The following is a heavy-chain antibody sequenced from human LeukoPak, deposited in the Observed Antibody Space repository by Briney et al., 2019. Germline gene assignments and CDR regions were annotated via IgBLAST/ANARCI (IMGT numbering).Heavy chain of an antibody. J-gene: IGHJ6*02. CDR1: GFTFSSYG. CDR2: ISYDGSNK. CDR3: AKVPYSSGWYEGYYYYGMDV. V-gene: IGHV3-30*18. Sequence: GGSLRLSCAAAGFTFSSYGMHWVRQAPGKGLEWVAVISYDGSNKYYADSVKGRFTISRDNSKNTLYLQMNSLRAEDTAVYYCAKVPYSSGWYEGYYYYGMDVWGQGTTVTVSS. D-gene: IGHD6-19*01.